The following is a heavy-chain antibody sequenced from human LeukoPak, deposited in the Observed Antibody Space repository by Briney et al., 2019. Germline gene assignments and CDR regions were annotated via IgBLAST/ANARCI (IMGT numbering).Heavy chain of an antibody. CDR1: GYTFTGYY. CDR2: IYPNSGAT. Sequence: SVKVSCKASGYTFTGYYMHWVRQAPGQGLEWMGWIYPNSGATKYAQKFQGRVTMTRDTSISTAYMELSGLRSDDTAVYYCARVTKLWSLFDYWGQGTLVTVSS. J-gene: IGHJ4*02. D-gene: IGHD5-18*01. V-gene: IGHV1-2*02. CDR3: ARVTKLWSLFDY.